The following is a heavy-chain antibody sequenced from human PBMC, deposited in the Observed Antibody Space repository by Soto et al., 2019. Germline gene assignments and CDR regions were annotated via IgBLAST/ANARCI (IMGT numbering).Heavy chain of an antibody. V-gene: IGHV4-59*12. CDR2: IYYSGST. CDR3: ARAQTIFGIITVFDY. J-gene: IGHJ4*02. CDR1: GGSISGYY. Sequence: SETLSLTCTVSGGSISGYYWSWIRQPPGKGLEWIGYIYYSGSTYYNPSLKSRVTISIDTSKNQFSLKLSSVTAADTAVYYCARAQTIFGIITVFDYWGQGTLVTVSS. D-gene: IGHD3-3*01.